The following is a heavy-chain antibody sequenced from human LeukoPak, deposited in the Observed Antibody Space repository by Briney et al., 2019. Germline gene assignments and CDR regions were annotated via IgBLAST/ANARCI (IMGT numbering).Heavy chain of an antibody. CDR1: GFTFSSYS. D-gene: IGHD3-3*01. V-gene: IGHV3-21*01. J-gene: IGHJ4*02. CDR3: XXXXXSIFGVVIPFDY. CDR2: ISSSSSYI. Sequence: GGSLRLSCAASGFTFSSYSMNWVRQAPGKGLEWVSSISSSSSYIYYADSVKGRFTISRDNAKNSLYLQMNSLRAEDTAVYYCXXXXXSIFGVVIPFDYWGQGTLVTVSS.